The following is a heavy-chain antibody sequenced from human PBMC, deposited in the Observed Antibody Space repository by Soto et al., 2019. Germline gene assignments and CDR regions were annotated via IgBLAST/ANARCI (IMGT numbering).Heavy chain of an antibody. J-gene: IGHJ5*02. CDR1: GFTFTSHV. Sequence: EVQLLESGGGLVQPGGALRLACATSGFTFTSHVISWVRQAPGKGLEWVSAARARNTNTYYADSVRGRFTISRDNSTSTVYLQLDSLRVADTAVYHCATGVPSYGPRGYSSSWYGWFDPWGQGPLVLVSS. CDR3: ATGVPSYGPRGYSSSWYGWFDP. CDR2: ARARNTNT. V-gene: IGHV3-23*01. D-gene: IGHD6-13*01.